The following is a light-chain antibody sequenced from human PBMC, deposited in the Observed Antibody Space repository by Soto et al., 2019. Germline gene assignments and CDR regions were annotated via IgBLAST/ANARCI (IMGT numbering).Light chain of an antibody. V-gene: IGKV1-27*01. J-gene: IGKJ5*01. CDR1: QDISVY. CDR2: SAS. CDR3: QKFNTAPLT. Sequence: DIQMTQSQSSLSASVGDRVTITCRASQDISVYLAWYQQKPGKVPKLLIYSASTLQSGVPSRFSGSGSGTDFTLTFSSLQPEDVATYYCQKFNTAPLTFGQGTRLEIK.